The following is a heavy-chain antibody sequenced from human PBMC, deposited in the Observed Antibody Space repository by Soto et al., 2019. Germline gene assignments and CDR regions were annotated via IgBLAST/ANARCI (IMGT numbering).Heavy chain of an antibody. CDR1: GDSVSSNSAA. J-gene: IGHJ4*02. Sequence: PSQTLSLTCAISGDSVSSNSAAWNWIRQSPSRGLEWLGRTYYRSKWYNDYAVSVKSRITINPDTSKNQFSLQLNSVTPEDTAVYYCARDDSSGWYILGGGFDYWGQGTLVTVSS. CDR2: TYYRSKWYN. CDR3: ARDDSSGWYILGGGFDY. V-gene: IGHV6-1*01. D-gene: IGHD6-19*01.